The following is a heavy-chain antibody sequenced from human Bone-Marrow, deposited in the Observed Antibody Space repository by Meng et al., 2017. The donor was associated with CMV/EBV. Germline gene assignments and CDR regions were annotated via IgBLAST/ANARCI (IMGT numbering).Heavy chain of an antibody. CDR2: INHSGST. V-gene: IGHV4-34*01. J-gene: IGHJ4*02. Sequence: GQLQQWGAGLLKPSETLSLPWPVYGGSFSGYYVSWIRQPPGKGLEWIGEINHSGSTNYNPSLKSRVTISVDTSKNQFSLKLSSVTAADTAVYYCTGYQLLGSISYFDYWGQGTLVTVSS. D-gene: IGHD2-2*01. CDR3: TGYQLLGSISYFDY. CDR1: GGSFSGYY.